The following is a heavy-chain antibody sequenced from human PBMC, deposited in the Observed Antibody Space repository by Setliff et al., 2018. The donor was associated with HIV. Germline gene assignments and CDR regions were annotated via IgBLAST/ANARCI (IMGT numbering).Heavy chain of an antibody. CDR3: ARGKGVGGVIITGGLDV. J-gene: IGHJ6*02. V-gene: IGHV1-8*01. Sequence: ASVKVSCKPSGHTFTNYDIHWMRRATGQGLEWMGWMNPNSGVSGYALKFHDRVTMTRDTSITTAYMELGSLTSEDTAVYYWARGKGVGGVIITGGLDVWGQGTTVTVSS. CDR1: GHTFTNYD. D-gene: IGHD3-10*01. CDR2: MNPNSGVS.